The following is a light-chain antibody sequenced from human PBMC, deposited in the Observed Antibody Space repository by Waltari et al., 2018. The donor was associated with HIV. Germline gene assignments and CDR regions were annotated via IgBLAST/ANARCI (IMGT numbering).Light chain of an antibody. Sequence: QSVLTQPPSVSGAPGQRVTISCTGGGSNIGAGYDVHWYPHLPASAPKLPIFGGTIRPFGVPDRFSGSKSDTSASLAITALQAEDEADYYCQSYDSSLSSVLFGGGTKLTVL. V-gene: IGLV1-40*01. CDR3: QSYDSSLSSVL. CDR2: GGT. CDR1: GSNIGAGYD. J-gene: IGLJ3*02.